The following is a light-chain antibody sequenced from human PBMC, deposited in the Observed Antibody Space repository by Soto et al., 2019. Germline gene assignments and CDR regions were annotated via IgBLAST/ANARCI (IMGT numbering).Light chain of an antibody. Sequence: SYELTQPPSVSVSPGQTARITCSGDNVGSKSVHWYQQKPGQAPVLVIYYDSNRPSGIPERFSGSNSGNTATLAISRIEAGEEADYDGYVWDRSSDNPDVVFGGGTKLTVL. CDR2: YDS. J-gene: IGLJ2*01. CDR3: YVWDRSSDNPDVV. CDR1: NVGSKS. V-gene: IGLV3-21*04.